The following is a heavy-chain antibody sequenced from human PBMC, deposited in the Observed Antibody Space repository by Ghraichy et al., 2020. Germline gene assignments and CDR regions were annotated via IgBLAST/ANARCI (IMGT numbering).Heavy chain of an antibody. V-gene: IGHV3-9*01. J-gene: IGHJ5*02. D-gene: IGHD1-26*01. Sequence: GGSLRLSCAASGFTFDDYAMHWVRQAPGKGLEWVSGISWNSGSIGYADSVKGRFTISRDNAKNSLYLQMNSLRAEDTALYYCAKESIIWHRTVGATPGGFDPWGQGTLVTVSS. CDR2: ISWNSGSI. CDR1: GFTFDDYA. CDR3: AKESIIWHRTVGATPGGFDP.